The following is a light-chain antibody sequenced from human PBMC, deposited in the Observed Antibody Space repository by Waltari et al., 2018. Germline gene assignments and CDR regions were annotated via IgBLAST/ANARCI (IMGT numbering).Light chain of an antibody. CDR3: QQRHTWPLT. J-gene: IGKJ4*01. V-gene: IGKV3-11*02. CDR1: RYVGYY. CDR2: VST. Sequence: EIVLTQSPATLSVTPGEGVNLSCRSSRYVGYYVGWYQQKPGQAPRLVIYVSTNRAAGTPDRFRGRGVGSEFTLSINSLEAEDFATDYCQQRHTWPLTFGGGTKLEV.